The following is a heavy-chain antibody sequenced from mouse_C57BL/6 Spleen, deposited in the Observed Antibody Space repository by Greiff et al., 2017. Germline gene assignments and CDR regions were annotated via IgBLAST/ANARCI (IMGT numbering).Heavy chain of an antibody. CDR2: ISDGGSYT. CDR1: GFTFSSYA. J-gene: IGHJ4*01. CDR3: ARRPPHGSSYYYAMDY. D-gene: IGHD1-1*01. V-gene: IGHV5-4*01. Sequence: DVQLVESGGGLVKPGGSLKLSCAASGFTFSSYAMSWVRQTPEKRLEWVATISDGGSYTYYPDNVKGRFTISRDNAKNNLSLQMSHLKSEDTAMYYCARRPPHGSSYYYAMDYWGQGTSVTVSS.